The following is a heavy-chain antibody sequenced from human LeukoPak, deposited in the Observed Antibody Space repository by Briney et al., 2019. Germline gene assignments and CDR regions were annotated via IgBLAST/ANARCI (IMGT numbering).Heavy chain of an antibody. J-gene: IGHJ5*01. V-gene: IGHV3-74*01. CDR1: GFTFSEFN. CDR3: ARAVTYFYGSVTYDWFES. D-gene: IGHD3-10*01. CDR2: IESNGLA. Sequence: PGGSLRLSCAASGFTFSEFNMNWVRQTPGKGLMWVSRIESNGLALYADSVRDRFTISRDNAKNTVYLQMNSLRADDTAMYYCARAVTYFYGSVTYDWFESWGQGTLVTVSS.